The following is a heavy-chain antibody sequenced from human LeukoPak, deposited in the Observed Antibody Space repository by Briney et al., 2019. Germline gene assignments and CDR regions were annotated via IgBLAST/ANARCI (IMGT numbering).Heavy chain of an antibody. J-gene: IGHJ4*02. V-gene: IGHV4-59*01. CDR2: IYYSGST. Sequence: SETLSLTCTVSGGSISSYYWSWIRQPPGKGLEWIGYIYYSGSTNYNPSLKSRVTISVDTSKNQFSLKLSSVTAADTAVYYCARARGRAAAGPFDYWGQGTLVTVPS. CDR3: ARARGRAAAGPFDY. CDR1: GGSISSYY. D-gene: IGHD6-13*01.